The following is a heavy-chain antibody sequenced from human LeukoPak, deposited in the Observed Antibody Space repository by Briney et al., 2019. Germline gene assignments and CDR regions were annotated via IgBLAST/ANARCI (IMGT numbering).Heavy chain of an antibody. Sequence: SETLSLTCTVSGGSISSYYGSWIRQPPGKGLEWIGYIYYSGSTNYNPSLKSRVTISVDTSKNQFSLKLSSVTAADTAVYYCARLIQTYYDSGWFDPWGQRTLVTVSS. CDR1: GGSISSYY. V-gene: IGHV4-59*08. CDR3: ARLIQTYYDSGWFDP. D-gene: IGHD5-12*01. J-gene: IGHJ5*02. CDR2: IYYSGST.